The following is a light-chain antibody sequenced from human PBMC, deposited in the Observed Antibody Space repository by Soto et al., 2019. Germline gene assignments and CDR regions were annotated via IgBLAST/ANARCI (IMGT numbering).Light chain of an antibody. V-gene: IGKV3-15*01. CDR2: GAS. Sequence: EIVMTQSPAPLSVSPGERATLSCRASQRVSSKLAWYQQKPGQAPRLLIYGASTRATGIPARFSGSGSGTEFTVTISSLQSEDFAVDYCQQYNNWPPWTFGQGTKVEVK. J-gene: IGKJ1*01. CDR3: QQYNNWPPWT. CDR1: QRVSSK.